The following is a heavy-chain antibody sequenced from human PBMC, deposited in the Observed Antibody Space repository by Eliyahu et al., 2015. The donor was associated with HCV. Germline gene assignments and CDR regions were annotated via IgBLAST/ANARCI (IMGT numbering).Heavy chain of an antibody. J-gene: IGHJ6*03. CDR3: ALKTPDIVVVPAANYYYYYYMDV. CDR1: GGSISSGGYY. CDR2: IYFRWGP. Sequence: QVQLQESGPGLVKPSQTLSLTCTVSGGSISSGGYYWSWIRQHPGKGLEWIGYIYFRWGPHHHPSLKSRVTISVDTSKNQFSLKLSSVTAADTAVYYCALKTPDIVVVPAANYYYYYYMDVWGKGTTVTVSS. D-gene: IGHD2-2*01. V-gene: IGHV4-31*03.